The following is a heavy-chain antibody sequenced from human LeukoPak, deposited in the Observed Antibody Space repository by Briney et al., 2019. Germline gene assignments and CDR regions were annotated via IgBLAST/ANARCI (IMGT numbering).Heavy chain of an antibody. CDR3: ARGLYDSSGYYDY. D-gene: IGHD3-22*01. V-gene: IGHV1-8*02. Sequence: ASVKVSCKASGGTFSSYAISWVRQAPGQGLEWMGWMNPNSGNTGYAQKFQGRVTMTRNTSISTAYMELSSLRSEDTAVYYCARGLYDSSGYYDYWGQGTLVTVSS. J-gene: IGHJ4*02. CDR2: MNPNSGNT. CDR1: GGTFSSYA.